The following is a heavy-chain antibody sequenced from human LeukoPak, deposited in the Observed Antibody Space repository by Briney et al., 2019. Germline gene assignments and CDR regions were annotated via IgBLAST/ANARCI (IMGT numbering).Heavy chain of an antibody. V-gene: IGHV3-21*01. J-gene: IGHJ4*02. CDR1: GFTFSSYS. D-gene: IGHD3-16*01. Sequence: GGSQRLSCAASGFTFSSYSMNWVRQAPGRGLEWVSSISSSSSYIYYADSLKGRFTISRDDAKNSLYLQMNSLRAEDTAVYYCARDSTPWGEAGRDFDYWGQGALVSVSS. CDR3: ARDSTPWGEAGRDFDY. CDR2: ISSSSSYI.